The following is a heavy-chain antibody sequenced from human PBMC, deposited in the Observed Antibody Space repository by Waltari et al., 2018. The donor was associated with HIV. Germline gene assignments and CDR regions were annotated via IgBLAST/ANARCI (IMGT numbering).Heavy chain of an antibody. CDR1: GFPFRSSW. V-gene: IGHV3-7*01. Sequence: EVEVVESGGGLVQPGGSLRLSCAVSGFPFRSSWMSWVRQAPGKGWAWVANINQDGSESYYVGSVEGRFTISRDNTKNLLYLQMNSLRAEDTAVYYCAREGGRDCSGGSCYIDYWGQGTLVTVSS. CDR3: AREGGRDCSGGSCYIDY. D-gene: IGHD2-15*01. J-gene: IGHJ4*02. CDR2: INQDGSES.